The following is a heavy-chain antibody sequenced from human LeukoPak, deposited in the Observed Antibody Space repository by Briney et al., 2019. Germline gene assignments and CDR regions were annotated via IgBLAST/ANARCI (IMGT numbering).Heavy chain of an antibody. Sequence: SETLSLTCAVYGGSFSSYYWSWIRQPPGKGLEWIGYIYYSGSTNYNPSLKSRVTISVDTSKNQFSLKLSSVTAADTAVYYCARVSMVRGVIRIDYWGQGTLVTVSS. CDR3: ARVSMVRGVIRIDY. J-gene: IGHJ4*02. CDR1: GGSFSSYY. CDR2: IYYSGST. V-gene: IGHV4-59*01. D-gene: IGHD3-10*01.